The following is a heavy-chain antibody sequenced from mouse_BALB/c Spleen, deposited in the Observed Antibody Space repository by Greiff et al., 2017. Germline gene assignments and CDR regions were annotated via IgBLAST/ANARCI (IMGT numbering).Heavy chain of an antibody. D-gene: IGHD1-1*01. Sequence: VQLQQSGGGLVKPGGSLKLSCAASGFTFSSYAMSWVRQSPEKRLEWVAEISSGGSYTYYPDTVTGRFTISRDNAKNTLYLEMSSLRSEDTAMYYCAREITTVPFGYWGQGTSVTVSS. J-gene: IGHJ4*01. V-gene: IGHV5-9-4*01. CDR2: ISSGGSYT. CDR1: GFTFSSYA. CDR3: AREITTVPFGY.